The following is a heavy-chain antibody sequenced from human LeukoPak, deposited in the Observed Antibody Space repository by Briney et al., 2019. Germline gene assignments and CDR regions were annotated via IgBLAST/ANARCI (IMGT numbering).Heavy chain of an antibody. CDR3: ARGIAAAGRRGANY. V-gene: IGHV4-4*07. CDR2: IYTSGST. Sequence: SETLSLTCTVSGGSISSYYWSWIRQPAGKGLEWIGRIYTSGSTNYNPSLKSRVTMSVDTSKNQFSLKLSSVTAADTAVYYCARGIAAAGRRGANYWGQGTLVTVSS. D-gene: IGHD6-13*01. J-gene: IGHJ4*02. CDR1: GGSISSYY.